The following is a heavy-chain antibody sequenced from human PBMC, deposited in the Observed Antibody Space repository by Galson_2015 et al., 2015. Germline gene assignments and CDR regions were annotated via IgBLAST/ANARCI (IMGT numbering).Heavy chain of an antibody. J-gene: IGHJ4*02. Sequence: SLRLSCAASGFTFDDYGMSWVRQAPGKGLEWVSGINWNGGSTGYADSVKGRFTISRDNAKNSLYLQMNSLRAEDTALYYCARELNPDILTGYYLYYFDYWGQGTLVTVSS. CDR2: INWNGGST. D-gene: IGHD3-9*01. CDR1: GFTFDDYG. CDR3: ARELNPDILTGYYLYYFDY. V-gene: IGHV3-20*04.